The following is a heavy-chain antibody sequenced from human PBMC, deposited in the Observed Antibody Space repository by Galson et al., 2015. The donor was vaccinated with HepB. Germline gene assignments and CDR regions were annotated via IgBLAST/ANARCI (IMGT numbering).Heavy chain of an antibody. CDR1: GFTFSDYA. Sequence: SLRLSCAGSGFTFSDYAMNWFRQAPGKGLESVGFIRSKAFGGTTQYAASVKGRFSISRDDSQRITYLQMNSLKTEDTAVYYCTRVSVSSGSLVIYYYNYYMDVWGKGTAVTVSS. CDR2: IRSKAFGGTT. J-gene: IGHJ6*03. V-gene: IGHV3-49*03. D-gene: IGHD3-3*01. CDR3: TRVSVSSGSLVIYYYNYYMDV.